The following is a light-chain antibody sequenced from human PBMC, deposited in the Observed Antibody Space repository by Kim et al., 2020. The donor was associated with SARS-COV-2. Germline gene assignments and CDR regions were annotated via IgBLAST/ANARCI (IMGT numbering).Light chain of an antibody. J-gene: IGLJ3*02. CDR3: SSYAGSNNLV. Sequence: QSVLTQPPSASGSPGQSVTISCTGTSSDVGVYNYVSWYQQHPGKAPKLMIYEVTERPSGVPDRFSGSKSGNTASLTVSGLQAEDEADYYCSSYAGSNNLVFGGGTQLTVL. CDR2: EVT. V-gene: IGLV2-8*01. CDR1: SSDVGVYNY.